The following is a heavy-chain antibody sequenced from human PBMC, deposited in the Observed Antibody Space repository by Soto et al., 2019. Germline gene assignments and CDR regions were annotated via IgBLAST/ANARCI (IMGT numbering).Heavy chain of an antibody. CDR1: GFTFSSYA. CDR2: ISYDGSNK. D-gene: IGHD3-10*01. J-gene: IGHJ4*02. CDR3: AKQRAGYGSGSDTFYFDF. V-gene: IGHV3-30-3*02. Sequence: QPGGSLRLSCAASGFTFSSYAMHWVRQAPGKGLEWVAVISYDGSNKYYADSVKGRFTISRDNSKNTLYLQMSSLRAEDTALYYCAKQRAGYGSGSDTFYFDFWGQGTLVTVSS.